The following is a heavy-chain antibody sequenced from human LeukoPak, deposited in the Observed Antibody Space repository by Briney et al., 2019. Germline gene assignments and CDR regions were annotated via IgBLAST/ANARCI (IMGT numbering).Heavy chain of an antibody. CDR1: GFTFSSYW. CDR2: INSDGSST. D-gene: IGHD5-24*01. CDR3: ARESGYNPGPVAFDI. J-gene: IGHJ3*02. Sequence: GGSLRLSCAASGFTFSSYWMHWVRQAPGKGLVWVSRINSDGSSTSYADSVKGRFTISRDNAKNTLYLQMNNLRAEDTALYYCARESGYNPGPVAFDIWGQGTTVTVSS. V-gene: IGHV3-74*01.